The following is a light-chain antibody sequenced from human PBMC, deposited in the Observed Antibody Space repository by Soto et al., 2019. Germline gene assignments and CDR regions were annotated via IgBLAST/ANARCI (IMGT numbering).Light chain of an antibody. Sequence: DSQMTQSPSTLSASVGDRITITGRASPGISTWLAWYQQKPGKAPKLLIYKASTLESGVPSRFSGSGSGTEFTLTISSLQPDDFATYYCQQYNSYSLTFGGGTKVEIK. V-gene: IGKV1-5*03. J-gene: IGKJ4*01. CDR3: QQYNSYSLT. CDR1: PGISTW. CDR2: KAS.